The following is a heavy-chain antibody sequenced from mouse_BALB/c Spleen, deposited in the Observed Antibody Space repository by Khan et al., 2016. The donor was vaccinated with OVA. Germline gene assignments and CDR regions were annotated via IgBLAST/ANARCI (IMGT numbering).Heavy chain of an antibody. Sequence: QVQLKQSGAELVKPGASVKLSCKTSGYTFTSYWIQWVKQRPGQGLGWIGQIFPGTGTTYYNENFKGKATLTVDTSSSTAYMQLSSLTSEDSAVYFCARGYFGNYECVYWGQGTLVIVSP. J-gene: IGHJ3*01. CDR1: GYTFTSYW. V-gene: IGHV1S132*01. CDR2: IFPGTGTT. CDR3: ARGYFGNYECVY. D-gene: IGHD2-1*01.